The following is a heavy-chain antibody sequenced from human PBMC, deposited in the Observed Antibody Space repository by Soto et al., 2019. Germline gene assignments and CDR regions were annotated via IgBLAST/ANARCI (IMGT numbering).Heavy chain of an antibody. D-gene: IGHD1-26*01. CDR1: GGSISSSNW. CDR2: IYHSGST. V-gene: IGHV4-4*02. Sequence: QVQLQESGPGLVKPSGTLSLTCAVSGGSISSSNWWSWVRQPPGKGLEWIGEIYHSGSTNYNPSLKRRVTXXVXKXXNQVSLKLSSVTAADTAVYYCARRRKVGATGSFDYWGQGTLVTVSS. J-gene: IGHJ4*02. CDR3: ARRRKVGATGSFDY.